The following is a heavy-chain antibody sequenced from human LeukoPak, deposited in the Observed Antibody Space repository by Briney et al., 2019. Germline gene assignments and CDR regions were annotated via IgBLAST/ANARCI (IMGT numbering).Heavy chain of an antibody. D-gene: IGHD3-22*01. Sequence: GGSLRLSCAASGSTFSSYAMSWVRQAPGKGLEWVSAISGSGGSTYYADSVKGRFTISRDNSKNTLYLQMNSLRAEDTAVYYCAKRMISGYYDSSGYPFDYWGQGTLVTVSS. CDR1: GSTFSSYA. CDR3: AKRMISGYYDSSGYPFDY. CDR2: ISGSGGST. V-gene: IGHV3-23*01. J-gene: IGHJ4*02.